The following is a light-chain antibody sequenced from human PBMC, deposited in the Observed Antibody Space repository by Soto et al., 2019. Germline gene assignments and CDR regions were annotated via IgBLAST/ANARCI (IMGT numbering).Light chain of an antibody. CDR3: QEYNNWPPMNT. Sequence: EIVMTQSPATLSASPGERATLSCTASQSVSSNLAWYQQKPGQAPRLLIYGASTRATGIPARFSGSGSGTEFPLTISRLESEDFAVYYCQEYNNWPPMNTFGQGAKLEIK. CDR2: GAS. J-gene: IGKJ2*01. CDR1: QSVSSN. V-gene: IGKV3-15*01.